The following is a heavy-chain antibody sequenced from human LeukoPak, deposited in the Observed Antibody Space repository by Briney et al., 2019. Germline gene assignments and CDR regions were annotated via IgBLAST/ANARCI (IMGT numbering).Heavy chain of an antibody. J-gene: IGHJ6*03. D-gene: IGHD6-19*01. Sequence: PGGSLRLSCAASGFTVSSNYMSWVRHAPGKGLEWVSVIYSGGSTYYADSVKGRFTISRDNSKNTVYLQMNSLRAEDTAVYYCAREYSSGWRYYYYYMDVWGKGTTVTVSS. CDR1: GFTVSSNY. CDR3: AREYSSGWRYYYYYMDV. V-gene: IGHV3-53*01. CDR2: IYSGGST.